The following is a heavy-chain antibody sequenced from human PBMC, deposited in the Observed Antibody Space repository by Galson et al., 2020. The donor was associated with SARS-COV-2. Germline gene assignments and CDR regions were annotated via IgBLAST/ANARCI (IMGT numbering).Heavy chain of an antibody. CDR2: INPTGGTT. J-gene: IGHJ4*02. D-gene: IGHD3-3*01. V-gene: IGHV3-48*02. CDR3: ARDLDE. CDR1: GFTFSTYS. Sequence: GESLKISCAASGFTFSTYSFNWVRQAPGKGLEWVSQINPTGGTTYYADSVKGRFTISRDNAKKSVSLQMNSLRDEDTAVYFCARDLDEWGQGTLVTVSS.